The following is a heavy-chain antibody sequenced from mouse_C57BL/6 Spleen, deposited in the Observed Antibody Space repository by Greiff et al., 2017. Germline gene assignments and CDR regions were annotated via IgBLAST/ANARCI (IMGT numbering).Heavy chain of an antibody. D-gene: IGHD2-3*01. Sequence: EVQGVESGGGLVKPGGSLKLSCAASGFNFSSYAMSWVRQTPEKWLEWVATICDGGSYTYYPDNVKGRFTISRDNAKNNLYLHMSHLQSEDPAMYYCATAPYDGYYLYYFDYWGQGITLTVSS. CDR1: GFNFSSYA. CDR2: ICDGGSYT. J-gene: IGHJ2*01. CDR3: ATAPYDGYYLYYFDY. V-gene: IGHV5-4*01.